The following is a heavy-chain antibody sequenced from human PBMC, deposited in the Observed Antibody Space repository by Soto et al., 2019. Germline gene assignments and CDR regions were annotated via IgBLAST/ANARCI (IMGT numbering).Heavy chain of an antibody. Sequence: QVPLVQSGAEVKKPGASVKVSCKASGYTFTNYGISWVRQAPGQGLEWMGWISAYNGNTNYPQRLPGSVTLTTVTATSTAELDLRSPRPDQATRYYSARSATPVHKWGQGT. CDR2: ISAYNGNT. J-gene: IGHJ4*02. CDR1: GYTFTNYG. V-gene: IGHV1-18*01. D-gene: IGHD2-15*01. CDR3: ARSATPVHK.